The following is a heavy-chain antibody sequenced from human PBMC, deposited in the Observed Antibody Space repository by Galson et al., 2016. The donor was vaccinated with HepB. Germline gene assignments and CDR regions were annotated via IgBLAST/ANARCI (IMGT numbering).Heavy chain of an antibody. CDR3: ARGGGIPMVLEVMPGWFDP. D-gene: IGHD3-10*01. Sequence: SVKVSCKASGGTFSNFAISWLRQAPGQGLEWMGGIIPLFGATNYTQTFQGRVTITADKSTTTVHMDLSSRRSEDTAVYYCARGGGIPMVLEVMPGWFDPWGQGTLVTVSS. V-gene: IGHV1-69*06. CDR1: GGTFSNFA. CDR2: IIPLFGAT. J-gene: IGHJ5*02.